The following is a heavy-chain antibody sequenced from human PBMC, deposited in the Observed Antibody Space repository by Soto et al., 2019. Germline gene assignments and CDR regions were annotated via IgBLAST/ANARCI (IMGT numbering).Heavy chain of an antibody. CDR1: GGTFSSYA. D-gene: IGHD2-15*01. Sequence: GASVKVSCKASGGTFSSYAISWVRQAPGQGLEWMGGIIPIFGTANYAQKFQGRVTITADESTSTAYMELSSLRSEDTAVYYCARDFIRGRGYCSGGSCYRPYYYFDYWGQGTLVTVSS. J-gene: IGHJ4*02. CDR3: ARDFIRGRGYCSGGSCYRPYYYFDY. V-gene: IGHV1-69*13. CDR2: IIPIFGTA.